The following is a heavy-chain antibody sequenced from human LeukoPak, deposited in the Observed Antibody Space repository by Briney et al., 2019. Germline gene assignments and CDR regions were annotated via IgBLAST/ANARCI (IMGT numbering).Heavy chain of an antibody. V-gene: IGHV3-30*03. CDR1: GFTFSSYG. CDR3: ASSSSWYGYYYYYGMDV. CDR2: ISYDGSNK. J-gene: IGHJ6*02. D-gene: IGHD6-13*01. Sequence: GGSLRLSCAASGFTFSSYGMHWVRQAPGKGLEWVAVISYDGSNKYYADSVKGRFTISRDNSKNTLYLQMNSLRAEDTAVYYCASSSSWYGYYYYYGMDVWGQGTTVTVSS.